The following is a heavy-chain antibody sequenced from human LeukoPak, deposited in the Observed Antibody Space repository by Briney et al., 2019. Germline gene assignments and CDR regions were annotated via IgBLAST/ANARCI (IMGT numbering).Heavy chain of an antibody. CDR2: IYSGGST. J-gene: IGHJ4*02. D-gene: IGHD3-22*01. CDR1: GFTVSSNY. V-gene: IGHV3-53*01. Sequence: GGSLRLSCAASGFTVSSNYMSWVRQAPGKGLEWVSVIYSGGSTYYADSVKGRFTISRDNAKNSLYLQMNSLRAEDTAVYYCARDLGSNYYDSSGYFYWGQGTLVTVSS. CDR3: ARDLGSNYYDSSGYFY.